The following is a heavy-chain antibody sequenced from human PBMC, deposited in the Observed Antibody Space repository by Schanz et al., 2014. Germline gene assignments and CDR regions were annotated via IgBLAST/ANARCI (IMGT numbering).Heavy chain of an antibody. CDR3: ARENLNWEAFDI. D-gene: IGHD7-27*01. J-gene: IGHJ3*02. V-gene: IGHV3-9*01. CDR2: ISWNSGSV. CDR1: GFSFSDYG. Sequence: VQLVESGGGVVQPGRSLRLSCAGSGFSFSDYGMHWVRQAPGKGLEWVSSISWNSGSVAYADSVKGRFTISRDNAKYTLYLQMNSLRAEDTAVYYCARENLNWEAFDIWGQGTVVTVSS.